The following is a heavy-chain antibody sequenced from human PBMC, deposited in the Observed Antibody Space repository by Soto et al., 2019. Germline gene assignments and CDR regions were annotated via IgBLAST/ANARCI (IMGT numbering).Heavy chain of an antibody. V-gene: IGHV3-21*01. D-gene: IGHD1-26*01. Sequence: PGRSLRLSCASSGFTFSTYTMNWVRQAPGKGLEWVSSINGRGNYIYYAELVKGRFTISRDNAKNSLYLQMDRLRAEDTALYYCVREDGKVGTNSAFDYWGLGALVTVSS. CDR3: VREDGKVGTNSAFDY. CDR1: GFTFSTYT. CDR2: INGRGNYI. J-gene: IGHJ4*02.